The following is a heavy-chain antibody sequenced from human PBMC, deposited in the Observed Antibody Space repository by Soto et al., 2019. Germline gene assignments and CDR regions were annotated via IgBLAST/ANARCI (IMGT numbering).Heavy chain of an antibody. CDR1: GFSFSSYW. CDR3: AKDVSWGQSDY. Sequence: EVQLVQSGGGLVQPGGSLRLSCAASGFSFSSYWMHWFRQAPGKGPVWVSQINLDGTTTNYADSVKGRFTISRDNAENTLYLHMNSLRAEDTAVYYCAKDVSWGQSDYWCQGTLVTVSS. CDR2: INLDGTTT. J-gene: IGHJ4*02. V-gene: IGHV3-74*01. D-gene: IGHD3-16*01.